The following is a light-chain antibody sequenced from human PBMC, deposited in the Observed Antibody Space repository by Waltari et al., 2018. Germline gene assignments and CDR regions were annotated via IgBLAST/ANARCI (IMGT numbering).Light chain of an antibody. CDR1: QSVGRY. CDR3: QHYVSLPVT. CDR2: DAS. J-gene: IGKJ1*01. V-gene: IGKV3-20*01. Sequence: DIVLTHSPGTLPLSPGDRASLSCRSSQSVGRYLAWYQQKPGQAPRLLIYDASSRATGIPDRVSGGGSGTDFSLTISRLEPEDFAAYHCQHYVSLPVTFGQGTKVEIK.